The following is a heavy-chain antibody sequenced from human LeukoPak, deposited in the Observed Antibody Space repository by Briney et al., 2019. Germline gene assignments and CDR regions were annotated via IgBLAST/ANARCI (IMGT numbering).Heavy chain of an antibody. J-gene: IGHJ5*02. Sequence: GESLKISCKGSGYSFTSYWISWVRQMPGKGLEWMGRIDPSDSYTNYSPSFQGHVTISADKSISTAYLQWSSLKASDTATYYCASSSGYPEGWFDPWGQGTLVTVSS. V-gene: IGHV5-10-1*01. D-gene: IGHD3-22*01. CDR1: GYSFTSYW. CDR2: IDPSDSYT. CDR3: ASSSGYPEGWFDP.